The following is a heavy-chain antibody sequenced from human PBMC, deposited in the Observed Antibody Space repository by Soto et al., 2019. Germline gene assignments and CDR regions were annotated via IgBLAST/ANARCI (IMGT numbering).Heavy chain of an antibody. V-gene: IGHV3-7*01. J-gene: IGHJ6*02. CDR1: GFTFSSYW. CDR3: ARDSYYDSSGYYGTVYYYYGMDV. Sequence: EVQLVESGGGLVQPGGSLRLSCAASGFTFSSYWMSWVRQAPGKGLEWVANIKQDGSEKYYVDSVKGRFTISRDNAKNSLYLQMNSLRAEDTAVYYCARDSYYDSSGYYGTVYYYYGMDVWGQGTTVTVSS. CDR2: IKQDGSEK. D-gene: IGHD3-22*01.